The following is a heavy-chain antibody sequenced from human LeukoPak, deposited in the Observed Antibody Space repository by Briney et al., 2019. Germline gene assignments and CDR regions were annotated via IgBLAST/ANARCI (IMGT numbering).Heavy chain of an antibody. CDR3: AKDRYLVVVPAAIGGFDY. V-gene: IGHV3-30*02. CDR2: IRYDGSNK. Sequence: GGSLRLSCAASGFTFSSYGMHWVRQAPGKGLEWVAFIRYDGSNKYYADSVKGRFTISRDNSKNTLYLQMNSLRAGDTAVYYCAKDRYLVVVPAAIGGFDYWGQGTLVTVSS. J-gene: IGHJ4*02. D-gene: IGHD2-2*01. CDR1: GFTFSSYG.